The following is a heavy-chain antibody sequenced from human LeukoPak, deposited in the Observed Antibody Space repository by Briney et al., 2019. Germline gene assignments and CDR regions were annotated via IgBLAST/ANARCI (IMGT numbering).Heavy chain of an antibody. CDR2: IIPILGIA. J-gene: IGHJ6*02. D-gene: IGHD3-10*01. Sequence: SVKVSCKASGGTFSSYAISWVRQAPGQGLEWMGRIIPILGIANYAQKFQGRVTITADKSTSTAYMELSRLRSEDTAVYYCARDDGFGELLTTYYYYGMDVWGQGTTVTVSS. CDR1: GGTFSSYA. CDR3: ARDDGFGELLTTYYYYGMDV. V-gene: IGHV1-69*04.